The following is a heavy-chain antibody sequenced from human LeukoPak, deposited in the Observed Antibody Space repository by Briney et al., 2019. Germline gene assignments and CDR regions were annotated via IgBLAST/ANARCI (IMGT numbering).Heavy chain of an antibody. Sequence: ASVKVSCKASGYTFTGYYIHWVRQAPGQGLEWMGWINPNSGGTDYAQKFQGRVTMTRDTSISTAYMELSRLRSDDTAIYYCARDRGVSWFDPWGQGTLVTVSS. V-gene: IGHV1-2*02. J-gene: IGHJ5*02. CDR2: INPNSGGT. CDR3: ARDRGVSWFDP. CDR1: GYTFTGYY. D-gene: IGHD3-10*01.